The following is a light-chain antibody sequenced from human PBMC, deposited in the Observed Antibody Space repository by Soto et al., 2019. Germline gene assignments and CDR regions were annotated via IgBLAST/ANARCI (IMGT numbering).Light chain of an antibody. CDR3: QQYDTSPWT. J-gene: IGKJ1*01. CDR2: DAS. CDR1: QSVRSRA. Sequence: EIVLTQSPCTLSLSPGERATLSCRASQSVRSRALAWYQQKPGQAPRLLIYDASSRAAGIPDRFSGSGSGRDFTLTISRLDPGDFAVYYCQQYDTSPWTFGQGTKVEIK. V-gene: IGKV3-20*01.